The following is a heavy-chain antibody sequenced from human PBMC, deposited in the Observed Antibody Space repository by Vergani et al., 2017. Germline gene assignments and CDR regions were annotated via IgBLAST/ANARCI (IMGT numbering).Heavy chain of an antibody. Sequence: EVQLVESGGGLVQPGRSLRLSCAASGFTFDDYAMHWVRQAPGKGLEWVSGISWNSGSIGYADSVKGRFTIPRDNSKNTLYLQMNSLRAEETAVYYCAKIRDETTSTRDYCYYMDVWGKGTTVTVSS. V-gene: IGHV3-9*01. CDR3: AKIRDETTSTRDYCYYMDV. J-gene: IGHJ6*03. CDR2: ISWNSGSI. CDR1: GFTFDDYA. D-gene: IGHD5-24*01.